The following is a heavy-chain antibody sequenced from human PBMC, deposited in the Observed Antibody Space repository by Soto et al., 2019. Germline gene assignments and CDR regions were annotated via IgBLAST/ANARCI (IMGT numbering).Heavy chain of an antibody. D-gene: IGHD6-13*01. CDR3: ASTHDSIVLAAAGPFDY. J-gene: IGHJ4*02. Sequence: GSLRLSCAASGFTVSSNYMSWVRQAPGKGLEWVSVIYSGGSTYYADSVKGRFTISRDNSKNTLYLQMNSLRAEDTAVYYCASTHDSIVLAAAGPFDYWGQGTLVTVSS. CDR1: GFTVSSNY. CDR2: IYSGGST. V-gene: IGHV3-53*01.